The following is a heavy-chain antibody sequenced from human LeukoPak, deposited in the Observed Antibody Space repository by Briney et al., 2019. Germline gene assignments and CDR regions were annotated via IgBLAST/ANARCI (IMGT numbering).Heavy chain of an antibody. V-gene: IGHV1-18*01. J-gene: IGHJ3*01. Sequence: RLQGRATMTTDTSTTTAYMELRSLTSDDTAVYYCARDRNHGFDFWGQGTMVTVSS. CDR3: ARDRNHGFDF.